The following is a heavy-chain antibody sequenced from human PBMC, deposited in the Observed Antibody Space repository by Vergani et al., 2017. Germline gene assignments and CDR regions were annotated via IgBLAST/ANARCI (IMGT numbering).Heavy chain of an antibody. D-gene: IGHD5-24*01. CDR3: ARLRRMAIFYYYGMDV. Sequence: QVQLQESGPGLVKPSETLSLTCTASGGSISSYYWSWIRQPAGKGLEWIGRIYTSGSTNYNPSLKSRVTMSVDTSKNQFSLKLSSVTAEDTAVYYCARLRRMAIFYYYGMDVWGQGTTVTVSS. J-gene: IGHJ6*02. CDR2: IYTSGST. CDR1: GGSISSYY. V-gene: IGHV4-4*07.